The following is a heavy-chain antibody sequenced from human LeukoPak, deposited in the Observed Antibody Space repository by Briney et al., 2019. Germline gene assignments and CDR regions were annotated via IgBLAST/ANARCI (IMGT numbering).Heavy chain of an antibody. J-gene: IGHJ4*02. CDR2: INPSGDST. CDR1: GYTFSNYY. CDR3: ARGYSYGDY. Sequence: ASVKVYCKASGYTFSNYYMHWVRQAPGQGLEWMGIINPSGDSTMYAQRFQDRVTMTWDTSTSTVYMELSSLRSEDTAVYYCARGYSYGDYWGQGTLVTVSS. V-gene: IGHV1-46*01. D-gene: IGHD5-18*01.